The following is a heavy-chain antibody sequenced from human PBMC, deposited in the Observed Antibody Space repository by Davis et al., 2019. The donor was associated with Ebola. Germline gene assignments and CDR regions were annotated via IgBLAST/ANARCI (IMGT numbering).Heavy chain of an antibody. CDR3: ARDSAYYYGMDV. V-gene: IGHV3-73*01. CDR2: IRSKANSYAT. J-gene: IGHJ6*02. Sequence: GESLKISCAASGFTFSSYGMHWVRQASGKGLEWVGRIRSKANSYATAYAASVKGRFTISRDDSKNTAYLQMNSLKTEDTAVYYCARDSAYYYGMDVWGQGTTVTVSS. CDR1: GFTFSSYG. D-gene: IGHD3-10*01.